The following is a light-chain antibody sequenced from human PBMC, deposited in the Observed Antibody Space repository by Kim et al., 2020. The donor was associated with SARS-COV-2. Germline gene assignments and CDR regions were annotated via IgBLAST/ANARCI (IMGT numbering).Light chain of an antibody. CDR1: SSNIGAGYA. CDR3: QSYDSSLSGSEV. J-gene: IGLJ1*01. CDR2: GNS. Sequence: QSVLTQPPSVSGAPGQRVTISCTGSSSNIGAGYAVHWYQQLPGTAPKLLIYGNSKRPSGVPDRFSGSKSGTSASLAITGLQAEDEADYYCQSYDSSLSGSEVFGTGTKVTVL. V-gene: IGLV1-40*01.